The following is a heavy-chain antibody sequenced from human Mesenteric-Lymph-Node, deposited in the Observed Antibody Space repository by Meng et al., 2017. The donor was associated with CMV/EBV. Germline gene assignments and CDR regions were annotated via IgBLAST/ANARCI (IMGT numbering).Heavy chain of an antibody. CDR3: ALRSVRQKLVRGNHYYGMDV. CDR1: GGTFSSYA. D-gene: IGHD6-13*01. V-gene: IGHV1-69*05. Sequence: SVQVSCKASGGTFSSYAISWVRQAPGQGLEWMGGIIPIFGTANYAQKFQGRVTITTDESTSTAYMELSSLQSEDTAVYYCALRSVRQKLVRGNHYYGMDVWGQGTTVTVSS. CDR2: IIPIFGTA. J-gene: IGHJ6*02.